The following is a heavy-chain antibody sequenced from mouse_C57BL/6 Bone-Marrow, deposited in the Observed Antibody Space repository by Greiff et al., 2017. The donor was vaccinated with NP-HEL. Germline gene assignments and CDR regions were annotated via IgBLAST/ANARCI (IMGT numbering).Heavy chain of an antibody. CDR1: GYTFTSYG. V-gene: IGHV1-81*01. CDR2: IYPRSGNT. CDR3: ASPYYYGSSPDYFDY. Sequence: QVQLQQSGAELARPGASVKLSCKASGYTFTSYGISWVKQRTGQGLEWIGEIYPRSGNTYYNEEFKGKATLTADKSSSTAYMELRSLTSEDSAVYFCASPYYYGSSPDYFDYWGQGTTLTVSS. J-gene: IGHJ2*01. D-gene: IGHD1-1*01.